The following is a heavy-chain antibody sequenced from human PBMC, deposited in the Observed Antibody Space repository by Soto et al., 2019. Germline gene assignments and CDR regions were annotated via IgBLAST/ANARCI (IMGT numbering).Heavy chain of an antibody. CDR2: ISAYNGNT. D-gene: IGHD3-3*01. V-gene: IGHV1-18*01. J-gene: IGHJ6*02. Sequence: ASVKVSCKASGYTFTSYGISWVRQAPGQGLEWMGWISAYNGNTNYAQKLQGRVTMTTDTSRSTAYMELRSLRSDDTAVYYCARVPPPPYYDFWSGYYALNYYYYGMDVWGQGTTVTVS. CDR3: ARVPPPPYYDFWSGYYALNYYYYGMDV. CDR1: GYTFTSYG.